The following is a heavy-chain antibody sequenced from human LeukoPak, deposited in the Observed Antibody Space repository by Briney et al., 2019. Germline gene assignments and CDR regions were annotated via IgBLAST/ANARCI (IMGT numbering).Heavy chain of an antibody. D-gene: IGHD3-22*01. CDR3: ARDIYDSSGLGAFDI. V-gene: IGHV1-2*02. CDR1: GYTFTGYY. J-gene: IGHJ3*02. Sequence: ASVKVSCKASGYTFTGYYMHWVRQAPGQGLEWMGWINPNSGGTNYAQKFQGRVTMTTDTSTSTAYMELRSLRSDDTAVYYCARDIYDSSGLGAFDIWGRGTMVTVSS. CDR2: INPNSGGT.